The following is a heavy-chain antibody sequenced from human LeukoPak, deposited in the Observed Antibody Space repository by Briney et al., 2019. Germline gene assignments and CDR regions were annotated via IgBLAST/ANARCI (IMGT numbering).Heavy chain of an antibody. V-gene: IGHV4-59*08. CDR2: IYYSGST. D-gene: IGHD6-19*01. CDR1: GGSITGYY. CDR3: ARPHSSGWYGGFDI. J-gene: IGHJ3*02. Sequence: SETLSLTFTVSGGSITGYYWSWIRQPPGKGLEWIGYIYYSGSTSYNPSLKSRVTVSLDTSKNQFSLKLRSVTAADTAVYYCARPHSSGWYGGFDIWGQGTMVTVSS.